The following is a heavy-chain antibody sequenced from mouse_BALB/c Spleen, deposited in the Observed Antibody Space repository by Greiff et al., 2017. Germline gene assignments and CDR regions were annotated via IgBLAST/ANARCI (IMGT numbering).Heavy chain of an antibody. D-gene: IGHD2-13*01. Sequence: EVKLMESGPGLVKPSQSLSLTCTVTGYSITSDYACYWLRQFPGNKLEWMGYISYGGSTSNNPSLKSRIFITRDTSKNQFFLQLNSVTTEDTATYYCGGGGNDGDSCWYFDVWGEGTTVTVSS. CDR3: GGGGNDGDSCWYFDV. CDR1: GYSITSDYA. J-gene: IGHJ1*01. CDR2: ISYGGST. V-gene: IGHV3-2*02.